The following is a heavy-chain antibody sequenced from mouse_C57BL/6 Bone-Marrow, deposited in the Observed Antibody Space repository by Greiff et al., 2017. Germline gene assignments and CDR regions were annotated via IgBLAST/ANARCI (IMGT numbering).Heavy chain of an antibody. Sequence: EVQLQQSGPALVKSGASAQISCKASGYTFTDHYLNRVKQSHGQILARIGDLNSTHGGTSYNQKFKGQALSTVDKSSRTAYMELRSLTSEDSAVYYCARPRDSYLFYYYARECWGQGTSVSGAS. D-gene: IGHD2-12*01. CDR1: GYTFTDHY. CDR3: ARPRDSYLFYYYAREC. V-gene: IGHV1-26*01. CDR2: LNSTHGGT. J-gene: IGHJ4*01.